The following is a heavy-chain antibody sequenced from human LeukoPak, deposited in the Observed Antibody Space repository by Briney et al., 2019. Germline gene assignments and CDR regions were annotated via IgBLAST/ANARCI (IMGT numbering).Heavy chain of an antibody. CDR2: ISNDGTT. Sequence: GGSLRLSCSASGFSFNDCTMNWVRQAPGKGLEWAAVISNDGTTYYIDSVKGRFAISRDNSENTLYLLMSGLRAEVMAGYFCSKRLINKPFDNWGQGTLVTVSS. CDR3: SKRLINKPFDN. CDR1: GFSFNDCT. V-gene: IGHV3-23*01. D-gene: IGHD5-12*01. J-gene: IGHJ4*02.